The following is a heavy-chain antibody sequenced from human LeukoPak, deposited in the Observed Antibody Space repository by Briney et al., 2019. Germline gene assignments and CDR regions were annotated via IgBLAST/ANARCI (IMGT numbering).Heavy chain of an antibody. D-gene: IGHD6-19*01. CDR2: INTDGTVT. CDR3: AAKQWLAPPPDS. V-gene: IGHV3-74*01. Sequence: GGSLRLSCAASGFTFSKYWMLWVRQAPGKGLESVSRINTDGTVTTYADSVKGRSTVSRDNADNTMFLQMNSVRDEDTAVYYCAAKQWLAPPPDSWGQGTPVTVSS. J-gene: IGHJ4*02. CDR1: GFTFSKYW.